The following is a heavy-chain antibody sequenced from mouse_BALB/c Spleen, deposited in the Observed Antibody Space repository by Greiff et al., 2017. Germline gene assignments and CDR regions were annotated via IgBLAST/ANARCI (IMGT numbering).Heavy chain of an antibody. J-gene: IGHJ2*01. Sequence: QGLEWIGEINPSNGGTNFNEKFKSKATLTVDKSSSTAYMQLSSLTSEDSAVYYCTRSGYDYDGDYWGQGTTLTVSS. CDR3: TRSGYDYDGDY. CDR2: INPSNGGT. D-gene: IGHD2-4*01. V-gene: IGHV1S16*01.